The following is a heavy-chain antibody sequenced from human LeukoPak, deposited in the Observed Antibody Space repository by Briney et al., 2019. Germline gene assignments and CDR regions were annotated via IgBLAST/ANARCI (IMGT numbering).Heavy chain of an antibody. Sequence: ASVKVSCTVSGYTVTEFFMHWVRQAPGKGLEWMGAFDPEHGEMIYAQKFQGRVTIADDTSTDTVYMELSSLRSDDTAVYYCSTDFGLYGGSAENFDYWGQGTLVTVSS. J-gene: IGHJ4*02. CDR3: STDFGLYGGSAENFDY. V-gene: IGHV1-24*01. D-gene: IGHD4-23*01. CDR1: GYTVTEFF. CDR2: FDPEHGEM.